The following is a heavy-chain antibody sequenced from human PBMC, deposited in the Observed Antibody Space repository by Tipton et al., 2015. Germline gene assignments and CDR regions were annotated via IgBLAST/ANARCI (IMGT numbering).Heavy chain of an antibody. CDR2: IWYDGTKK. Sequence: SLRLSCAVSGFTFSSYVMHWVRQAPGKGLEWVALIWYDGTKKYYADSVKGRFTISRDNAKNSLYLQMNSLRAEDTAVYYCARVNYYGSEYYFDYWGQGTLVTVSS. V-gene: IGHV3-33*08. CDR3: ARVNYYGSEYYFDY. J-gene: IGHJ4*02. CDR1: GFTFSSYV. D-gene: IGHD3-10*01.